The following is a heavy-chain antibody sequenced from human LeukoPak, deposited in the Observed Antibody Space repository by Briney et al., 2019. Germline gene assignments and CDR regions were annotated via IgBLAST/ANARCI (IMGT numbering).Heavy chain of an antibody. J-gene: IGHJ4*02. V-gene: IGHV3-7*01. Sequence: GGSLRLSCAASGFTFSTYWMLWVRQAPGKGLEWVANMKQDGREKHYVDSVKGRFTISRDNARNSLYLQMNSLRAEDSAVYYCARDNVGALDYWGQGTLVTVSS. CDR3: ARDNVGALDY. CDR1: GFTFSTYW. CDR2: MKQDGREK. D-gene: IGHD3-16*01.